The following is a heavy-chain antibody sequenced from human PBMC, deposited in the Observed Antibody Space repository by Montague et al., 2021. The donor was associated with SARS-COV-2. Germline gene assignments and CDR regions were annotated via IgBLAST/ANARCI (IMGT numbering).Heavy chain of an antibody. D-gene: IGHD3-22*01. J-gene: IGHJ3*02. V-gene: IGHV4-39*01. CDR2: TYYSGST. CDR3: ASPTYYYDSSGSDAFDI. CDR1: GGSVNSGNYY. Sequence: SETLSLTCTVSGGSVNSGNYYWGWIRQPPGKGLEWIGSTYYSGSTYYNPPPKSRVTISEDTSKNQFSLKLSSVAAADTAVYYCASPTYYYDSSGSDAFDIWGQGTMVTASS.